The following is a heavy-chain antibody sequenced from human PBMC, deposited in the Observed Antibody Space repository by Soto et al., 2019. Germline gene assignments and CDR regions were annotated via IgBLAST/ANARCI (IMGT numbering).Heavy chain of an antibody. CDR1: GFTFSSYS. V-gene: IGHV3-21*01. D-gene: IGHD4-4*01. CDR2: ISSTTSHI. Sequence: GGSLRLSCAASGFTFSSYSMNWVRQAPGKGLEWVSSISSTTSHIYYTDSVQGRFTISRDNAKNSLYLQMDSLRAEDTAVYYCASQRVTVTLYYYYYYGMDVWGQGTTVTVSS. J-gene: IGHJ6*02. CDR3: ASQRVTVTLYYYYYYGMDV.